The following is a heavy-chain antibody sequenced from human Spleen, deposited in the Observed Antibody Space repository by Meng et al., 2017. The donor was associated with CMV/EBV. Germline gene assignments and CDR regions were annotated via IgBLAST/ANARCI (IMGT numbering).Heavy chain of an antibody. CDR3: AKRTSNSSPFDY. CDR2: ILTVLGVT. D-gene: IGHD6-6*01. V-gene: IGHV1-69*10. Sequence: CKPSGGTFTTYAITWVRKAPGQGLECLGGILTVLGVTNYAQKFQGRVTFTADTSTSTAYMELRSLTPEDTAVYYCAKRTSNSSPFDYWGQGTLVTVSS. CDR1: GGTFTTYA. J-gene: IGHJ4*02.